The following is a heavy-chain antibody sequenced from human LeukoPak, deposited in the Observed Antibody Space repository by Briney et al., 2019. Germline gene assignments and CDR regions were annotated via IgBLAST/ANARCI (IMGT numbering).Heavy chain of an antibody. CDR3: ARDRGALGAAALGVWYFDL. CDR2: ISTTGDTR. V-gene: IGHV3-11*01. J-gene: IGHJ2*01. D-gene: IGHD2-2*01. CDR1: GFTVSSNY. Sequence: GGSLRLSCAASGFTVSSNYMSWIRQAPGKGLEWVSYISTTGDTRYYADSVKGRFTISRDNAKNSLYLQMNSLRAEDTAVYYCARDRGALGAAALGVWYFDLWGRGTLVTVSS.